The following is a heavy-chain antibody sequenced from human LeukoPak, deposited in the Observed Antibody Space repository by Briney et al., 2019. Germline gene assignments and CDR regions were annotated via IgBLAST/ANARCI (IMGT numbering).Heavy chain of an antibody. CDR2: INHSGST. CDR1: GGSFSGYY. CDR3: ARHMERWQQFTRSLDC. D-gene: IGHD5-24*01. Sequence: SETLSLTCAVYGGSFSGYYWSWIRQPPGKGLEWIGEINHSGSTNYNPSLKSRVTISVDTSKNQFSLKLSSVTAADTAVYYCARHMERWQQFTRSLDCWGQGTLVTVSS. V-gene: IGHV4-34*01. J-gene: IGHJ4*02.